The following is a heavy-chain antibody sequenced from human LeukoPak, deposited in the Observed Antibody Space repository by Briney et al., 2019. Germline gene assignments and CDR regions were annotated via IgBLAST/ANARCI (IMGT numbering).Heavy chain of an antibody. CDR2: ISPSDGNT. V-gene: IGHV3-23*01. D-gene: IGHD3-10*01. Sequence: PGGSLRLSCAASGFTFSKYAMSWVRQAPGKGLEWVSAISPSDGNTFYADSVKGRFTISRDNSKNTLYLEMNSLRVEDTAVYYCAKGRYGSGSYSIDYWGQGTLVTVSS. CDR1: GFTFSKYA. J-gene: IGHJ4*02. CDR3: AKGRYGSGSYSIDY.